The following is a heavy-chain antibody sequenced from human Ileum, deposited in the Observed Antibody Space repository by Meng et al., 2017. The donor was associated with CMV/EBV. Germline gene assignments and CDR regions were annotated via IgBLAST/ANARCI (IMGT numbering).Heavy chain of an antibody. V-gene: IGHV1-2*02. CDR2: INSGGT. CDR3: ARGYYYFDY. CDR1: RFTFTAYD. Sequence: VERVEYGAEEEEPGASGSVYFKASRFTFTAYDLHGVRQAPGQGLEWMGWINSGGTNYAQKFQGRVTMTRDTSITTAYMELSSLRSDDTAVYFCARGYYYFDYWGQGTLVTVSS. J-gene: IGHJ4*02. D-gene: IGHD3-22*01.